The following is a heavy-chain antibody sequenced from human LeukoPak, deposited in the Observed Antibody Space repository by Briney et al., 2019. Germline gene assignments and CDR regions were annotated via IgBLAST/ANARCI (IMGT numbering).Heavy chain of an antibody. V-gene: IGHV3-21*01. J-gene: IGHJ3*02. D-gene: IGHD4-17*01. CDR1: GFTSSSYS. Sequence: KAGGSLRLSCATSGFTSSSYSMNWVRQAPGKGLEWVSSISSGSSYIYYADSVKGRFTISRDNAKNSLYLQMNSLRAEDTAVYYCARDPFGGVGDYNDAFDIWGQGTMVTVSS. CDR2: ISSGSSYI. CDR3: ARDPFGGVGDYNDAFDI.